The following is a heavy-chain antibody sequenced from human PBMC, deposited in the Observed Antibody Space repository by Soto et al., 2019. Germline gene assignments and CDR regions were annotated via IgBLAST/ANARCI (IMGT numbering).Heavy chain of an antibody. CDR2: IYYSGST. CDR1: GGSISSSSYY. D-gene: IGHD7-27*01. J-gene: IGHJ3*02. V-gene: IGHV4-39*01. Sequence: PSETLSLTCTVSGGSISSSSYYWGWIRQPPGKGLEWIGSIYYSGSTYYNPSLKSRVTISVDTSKNQFSLKLSSVTAADTAVYYCASTGDRWLNDAFDIWGQGTMVTVSS. CDR3: ASTGDRWLNDAFDI.